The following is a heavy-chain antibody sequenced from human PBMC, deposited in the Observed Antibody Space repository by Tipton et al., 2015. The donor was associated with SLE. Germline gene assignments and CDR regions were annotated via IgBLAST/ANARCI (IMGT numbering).Heavy chain of an antibody. D-gene: IGHD5-24*01. Sequence: TLSLTCSVSGDSIIDYYWNWIRQPPWKGLEWIGFIYDSGRTNNNPSLKSRVRISLDTSKNQVSLKVTSVTPADTATYFCARANLQESLVDWYFDLWGRGTLVTVSS. CDR2: IYDSGRT. CDR1: GDSIIDYY. CDR3: ARANLQESLVDWYFDL. V-gene: IGHV4-59*01. J-gene: IGHJ2*01.